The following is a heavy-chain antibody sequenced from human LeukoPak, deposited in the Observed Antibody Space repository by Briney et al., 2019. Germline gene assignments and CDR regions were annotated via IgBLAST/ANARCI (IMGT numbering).Heavy chain of an antibody. D-gene: IGHD3-9*01. V-gene: IGHV4-61*05. CDR1: GGSISSSSYY. Sequence: SETLSLTCTVSGGSISSSSYYWGWIRQPPGKGLEWIGYIYYSGSTNYNPSLESRVTISVHTSKNQFSLKLSSVTAADTAVYYCARLTGYSSESWFDPWGQGTLVTVSS. J-gene: IGHJ5*02. CDR2: IYYSGST. CDR3: ARLTGYSSESWFDP.